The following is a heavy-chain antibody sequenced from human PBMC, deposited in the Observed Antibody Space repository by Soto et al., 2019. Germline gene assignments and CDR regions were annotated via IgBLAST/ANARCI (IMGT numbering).Heavy chain of an antibody. CDR1: GYTFTGYY. J-gene: IGHJ4*02. V-gene: IGHV1-2*04. CDR2: INPNSGGT. Sequence: ASVKVSCKASGYTFTGYYMHWVRQAPGQGLEWMGWINPNSGGTNYAQKFQGWVTMTRDTSISTAYMELSSVTAADTAVYYCARGKRRGSGSYYKLSGPFDYWGQGTLVTVSS. D-gene: IGHD3-10*01. CDR3: ARGKRRGSGSYYKLSGPFDY.